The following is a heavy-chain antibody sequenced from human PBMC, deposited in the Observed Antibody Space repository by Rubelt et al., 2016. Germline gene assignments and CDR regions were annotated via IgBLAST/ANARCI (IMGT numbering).Heavy chain of an antibody. CDR1: GDSFTSYW. V-gene: IGHV5-51*01. D-gene: IGHD4-17*01. CDR2: IYPGDSDT. Sequence: GDSFTSYWIGWVRQMPGKGLEWMGIIYPGDSDTRYSPSFQGRVTISADKSISTAYLQWSSLKASDTAMYYCATLASDGDVDYWGQGTLVTVSS. CDR3: ATLASDGDVDY. J-gene: IGHJ4*02.